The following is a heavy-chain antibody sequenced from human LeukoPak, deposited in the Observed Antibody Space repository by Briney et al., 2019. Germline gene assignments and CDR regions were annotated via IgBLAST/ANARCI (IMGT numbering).Heavy chain of an antibody. D-gene: IGHD2-8*01. J-gene: IGHJ4*02. Sequence: GGSLRLSCSASGFIFNYYALHWVRQAPGKGLEYVSVIGTSGDTFYTDSVKGRFVISRDNSKNMVYLQMSSLRPEDTGVYYCATNLIRVPNYWGQGTLVTVSS. V-gene: IGHV3-64*02. CDR1: GFIFNYYA. CDR2: IGTSGDT. CDR3: ATNLIRVPNY.